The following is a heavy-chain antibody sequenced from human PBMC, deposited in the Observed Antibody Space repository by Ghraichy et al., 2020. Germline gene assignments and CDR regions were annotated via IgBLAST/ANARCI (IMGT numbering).Heavy chain of an antibody. CDR3: ARGWKLGIDYYYYGMDV. CDR2: INHSGST. CDR1: GGSFSGYY. V-gene: IGHV4-34*01. D-gene: IGHD7-27*01. J-gene: IGHJ6*02. Sequence: SETLSLTCAVYGGSFSGYYWSWIRQPPGKGLEWIGEINHSGSTNYNPSLKSRVTISVDTSKNQFSLKLSSVTAADTAVYYCARGWKLGIDYYYYGMDVWGQGTTVTVSS.